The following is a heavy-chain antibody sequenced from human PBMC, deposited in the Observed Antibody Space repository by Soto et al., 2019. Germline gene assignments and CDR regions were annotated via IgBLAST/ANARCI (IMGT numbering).Heavy chain of an antibody. CDR1: GLSFSGYY. V-gene: IGHV4-59*01. D-gene: IGHD3-10*01. Sequence: PSETRCLTCAVYGLSFSGYYWSWSRQPPGKGLEWIGYIYYSGSTNYNPSLKSRVTISVDTSKNQFSLKLGSVTAADTAVYYCARVFSMVRGVSDYWGQGTLVTVSS. J-gene: IGHJ4*02. CDR3: ARVFSMVRGVSDY. CDR2: IYYSGST.